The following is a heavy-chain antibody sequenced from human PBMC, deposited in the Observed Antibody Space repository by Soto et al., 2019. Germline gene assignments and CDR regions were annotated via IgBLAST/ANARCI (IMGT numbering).Heavy chain of an antibody. CDR3: ASSIN. CDR2: IWYDGSNK. CDR1: GFPFSSYG. Sequence: GSLRLSCAASGFPFSSYGMHWVRQAPGKGLDWVGVIWYDGSNKDDAESVKGRFTISRDNSKNILYLQMNSLRADDTAVYYCASSINWGQGTLVTVSS. V-gene: IGHV3-33*03. J-gene: IGHJ4*02.